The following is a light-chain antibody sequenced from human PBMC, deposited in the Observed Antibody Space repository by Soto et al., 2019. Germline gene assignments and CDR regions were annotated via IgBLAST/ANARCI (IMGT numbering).Light chain of an antibody. CDR3: QQYYSTPPA. Sequence: DIVMTQSPDSLAVSLGERATINCKSSQSVLYSSNNKNYLAWYQQKPGQPPKLLIYCASTRESGIPDRFSGSGSGTDFTLTISSLQAEDVAVYYCQQYYSTPPAFGLGTRLEIK. V-gene: IGKV4-1*01. J-gene: IGKJ5*01. CDR2: CAS. CDR1: QSVLYSSNNKNY.